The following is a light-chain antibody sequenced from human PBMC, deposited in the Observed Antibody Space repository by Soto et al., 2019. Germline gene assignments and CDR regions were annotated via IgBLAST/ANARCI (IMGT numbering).Light chain of an antibody. CDR2: GAS. Sequence: EIVMTQSPATLSVSPGETATLSCRASQSVSRNLAWYQQKPGQAPSLLIYGASTSATGIPARFSGSGSETEFTLTISSLQSEDFAVYYCQQYNNWPRTFGTGPKVEIK. V-gene: IGKV3-15*01. J-gene: IGKJ1*01. CDR3: QQYNNWPRT. CDR1: QSVSRN.